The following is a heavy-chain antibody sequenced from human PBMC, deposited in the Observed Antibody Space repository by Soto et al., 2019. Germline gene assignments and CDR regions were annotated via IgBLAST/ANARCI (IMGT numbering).Heavy chain of an antibody. J-gene: IGHJ6*04. Sequence: ASVKVSCKASGYTFTSYGISWVRQAPGQGLEWMGWISAYNGNTNYAQKLQGRVTMTTDTSTSTAYMELRSLRSDGTVVYYCARGPRPRWFGEFPFYYYYGMDVWGEGTTVTVSS. CDR2: ISAYNGNT. D-gene: IGHD3-10*01. V-gene: IGHV1-18*04. CDR3: ARGPRPRWFGEFPFYYYYGMDV. CDR1: GYTFTSYG.